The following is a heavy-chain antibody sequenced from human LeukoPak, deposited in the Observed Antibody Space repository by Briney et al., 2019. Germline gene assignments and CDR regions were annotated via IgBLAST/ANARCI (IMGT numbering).Heavy chain of an antibody. J-gene: IGHJ3*02. Sequence: GGSLRLSCAASGFTFSSYWMDWVRQAPGKGLVWVSRINSDGSSTSYADSVKGRFTISRDNAKNTLYLQMNSLRAEDTAVYYCARGPGYAVGDAFDIWGQGTMVTVSS. CDR1: GFTFSSYW. CDR2: INSDGSST. CDR3: ARGPGYAVGDAFDI. D-gene: IGHD5-12*01. V-gene: IGHV3-74*01.